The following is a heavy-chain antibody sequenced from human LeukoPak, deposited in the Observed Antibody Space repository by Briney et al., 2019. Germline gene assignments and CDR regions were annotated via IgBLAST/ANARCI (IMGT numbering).Heavy chain of an antibody. V-gene: IGHV1-69*13. CDR2: IIPIFGTA. Sequence: SVKVSCKASGGTFSSYAISWVRQAPGQGLEWMGGIIPIFGTANYAQKFQGRVTITADESTSTAYMELSSLRSEDTAVYYCARVYGRLYSSYLDYWGQGTLVTVSS. D-gene: IGHD6-19*01. J-gene: IGHJ4*02. CDR3: ARVYGRLYSSYLDY. CDR1: GGTFSSYA.